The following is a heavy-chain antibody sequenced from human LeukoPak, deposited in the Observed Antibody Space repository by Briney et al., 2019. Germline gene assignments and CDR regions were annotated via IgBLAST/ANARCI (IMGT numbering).Heavy chain of an antibody. V-gene: IGHV1-18*01. Sequence: ASVKVSCQASGYTFPSYGISWVRQAPGQGPEWLGWIAVYNGDTKFLQKFQGRVTLTTDASTNTAYMELRSLTSDDTAVYYCARQAGYSTGWYGGYYFDHWGQGTPVTVSA. CDR2: IAVYNGDT. J-gene: IGHJ4*02. D-gene: IGHD6-19*01. CDR1: GYTFPSYG. CDR3: ARQAGYSTGWYGGYYFDH.